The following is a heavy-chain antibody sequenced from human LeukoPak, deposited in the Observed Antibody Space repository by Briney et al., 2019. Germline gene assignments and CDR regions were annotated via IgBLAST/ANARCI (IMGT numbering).Heavy chain of an antibody. Sequence: PGGSLRLSCAASGFILSDYNMNWVRQAPGKGLEWVSFIAISGTYITYADSVKGRFTISRDNAKNSLYLQMNSLRAEDTAVYYCARDLSATARAYYYWGQGTLVPVFS. V-gene: IGHV3-21*01. CDR1: GFILSDYN. D-gene: IGHD2-15*01. J-gene: IGHJ4*02. CDR3: ARDLSATARAYYY. CDR2: IAISGTYI.